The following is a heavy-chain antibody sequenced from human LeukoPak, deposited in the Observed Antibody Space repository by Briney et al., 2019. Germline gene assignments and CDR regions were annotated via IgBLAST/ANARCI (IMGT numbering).Heavy chain of an antibody. J-gene: IGHJ4*02. Sequence: GSLRLSCAASGFTFSDYYMSWIRQAPGKGLEWGSFIGSSGSTKYYADSVKGRFTISRDNAKNSLYLQMSRLRAEDTAVYYCARDRYVGATTAGDSDSWGQGTLVTVSS. D-gene: IGHD1-26*01. CDR1: GFTFSDYY. CDR3: ARDRYVGATTAGDSDS. V-gene: IGHV3-11*01. CDR2: IGSSGSTK.